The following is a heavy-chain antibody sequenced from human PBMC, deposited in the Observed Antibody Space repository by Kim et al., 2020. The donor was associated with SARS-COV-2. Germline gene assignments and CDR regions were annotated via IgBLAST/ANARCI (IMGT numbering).Heavy chain of an antibody. V-gene: IGHV4-34*01. CDR2: INHSGST. J-gene: IGHJ6*02. CDR3: ARGGVGWLRFNPYYYYGMDV. Sequence: SETLSLTCAVYGGSFSGYYWSWIRQPPGKGLEWIGEINHSGSTNYNPSLKSRVTISVDTSKNQFSLKLSSVTAADTAVYYCARGGVGWLRFNPYYYYGMDVWGQGTTVTVSS. CDR1: GGSFSGYY. D-gene: IGHD5-12*01.